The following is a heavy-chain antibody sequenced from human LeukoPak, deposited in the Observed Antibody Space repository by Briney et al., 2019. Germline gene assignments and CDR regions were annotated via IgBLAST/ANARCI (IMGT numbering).Heavy chain of an antibody. V-gene: IGHV3-23*01. CDR1: GFTFSSYA. J-gene: IGHJ4*02. D-gene: IGHD3-22*01. CDR3: ATKPAYYFDSSSYSKYDY. CDR2: VSGSGVST. Sequence: GSLRLSCAASGFTFSSYAMSWVRQVPGKGLEWVSAVSGSGVSTYYADSVKGRFTISRDNSKNTLYLQMDSLRAEDTAVYYCATKPAYYFDSSSYSKYDYWGQGTLVTVSS.